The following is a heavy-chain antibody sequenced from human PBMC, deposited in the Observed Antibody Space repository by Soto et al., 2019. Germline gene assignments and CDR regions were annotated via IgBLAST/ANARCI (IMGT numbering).Heavy chain of an antibody. Sequence: ASVKVSCKASGGTFSSYAISWVRQAPGQGLEWMGGIIPIFGTANYAQKFQGRVTITADESTSTAYMELSSLRSEDTAVYYCARVVAARENQWLIYQHFDYWGQGTLVTVSS. D-gene: IGHD6-19*01. V-gene: IGHV1-69*13. J-gene: IGHJ4*02. CDR1: GGTFSSYA. CDR3: ARVVAARENQWLIYQHFDY. CDR2: IIPIFGTA.